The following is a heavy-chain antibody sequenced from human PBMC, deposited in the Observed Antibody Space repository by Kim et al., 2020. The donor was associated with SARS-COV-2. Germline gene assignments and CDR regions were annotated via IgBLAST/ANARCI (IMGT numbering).Heavy chain of an antibody. CDR1: GFTFSSYA. D-gene: IGHD3-10*01. Sequence: GGSLRLSCAASGFTFSSYAMSWVRQAPGKGLEWVSAISGSGGSTYYADSVKGRFTISRDNSKNTLYLQMNSLRAEDTAVYYCAKGAYYYGSGSYLRIEPYDYWGQGTLVTVSS. CDR2: ISGSGGST. CDR3: AKGAYYYGSGSYLRIEPYDY. J-gene: IGHJ4*02. V-gene: IGHV3-23*01.